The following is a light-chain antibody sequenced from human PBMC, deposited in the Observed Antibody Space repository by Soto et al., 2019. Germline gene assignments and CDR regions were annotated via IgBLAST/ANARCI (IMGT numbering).Light chain of an antibody. V-gene: IGKV1-39*01. CDR3: QRSHSPPYS. Sequence: DIQMTQSPSSLSASVGDRVTITCRASQTIGNYLNWYQKKPGKAPKLLIYDAFRLQRGVPSRFSGSGSGTDFTLTISSLQPEDVATYYCQRSHSPPYSLAQGTNLDIK. J-gene: IGKJ2*03. CDR1: QTIGNY. CDR2: DAF.